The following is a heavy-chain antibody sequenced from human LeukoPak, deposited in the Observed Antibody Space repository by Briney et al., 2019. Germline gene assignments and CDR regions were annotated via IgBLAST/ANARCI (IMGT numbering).Heavy chain of an antibody. J-gene: IGHJ4*02. CDR3: ARGRYLTTGGGAAAGFLDY. CDR1: GGSISSYY. V-gene: IGHV4-4*07. Sequence: SETLSLTCTVSGGSISSYYWSWIRQPAGKGLEWIGRIHTSGSTNYNPSLKSRVTMSVDTSKNQFSLKLSSVTAADTAAYYCARGRYLTTGGGAAAGFLDYWGQGTLVTVSS. D-gene: IGHD6-13*01. CDR2: IHTSGST.